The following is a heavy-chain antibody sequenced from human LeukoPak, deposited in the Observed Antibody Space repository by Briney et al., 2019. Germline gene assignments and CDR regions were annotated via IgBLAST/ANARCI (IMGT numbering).Heavy chain of an antibody. V-gene: IGHV1-2*02. CDR1: GYTFTGYY. Sequence: ASVKVSCKASGYTFTGYYMHWVRQAPGQGLEWMGWINPNSGGTNYAQKLQGRVTMTTDTSTSTAYMELRSLRSDDTAVYYCARDKEYDYVWGSYRYTRAFDIWGQGTMVTVSS. J-gene: IGHJ3*02. D-gene: IGHD3-16*02. CDR3: ARDKEYDYVWGSYRYTRAFDI. CDR2: INPNSGGT.